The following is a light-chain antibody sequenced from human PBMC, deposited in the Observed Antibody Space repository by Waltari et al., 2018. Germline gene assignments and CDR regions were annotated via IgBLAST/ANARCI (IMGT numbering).Light chain of an antibody. CDR3: SSYVGSNKGV. CDR1: SSDAGGYNY. V-gene: IGLV2-8*01. J-gene: IGLJ1*01. CDR2: EVS. Sequence: QSALTQPPSASGSPGQSVTISCTGTSSDAGGYNYVSWYQQHPGKAPKLMISEVSKRPSGVPDRFSGSKSGNTASLTVSGLQAEDEADYYCSSYVGSNKGVFGTGTKVTVL.